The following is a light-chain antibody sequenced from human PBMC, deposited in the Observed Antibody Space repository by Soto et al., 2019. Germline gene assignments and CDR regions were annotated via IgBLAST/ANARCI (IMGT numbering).Light chain of an antibody. CDR3: QQYKSYS. CDR1: QGIRHW. Sequence: IRMTQSHYTLPASVGSRFTISCRASQGIRHWVAWYQQKPGTAPKVLIYHASNLQSGVPSRFRGTGSGTEFSLSISSAQPEKLATYYCQQYKSYSFGQVTKVDI. J-gene: IGKJ1*01. CDR2: HAS. V-gene: IGKV1-5*01.